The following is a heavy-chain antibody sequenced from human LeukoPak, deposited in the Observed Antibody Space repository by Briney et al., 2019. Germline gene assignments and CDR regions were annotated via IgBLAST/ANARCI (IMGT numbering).Heavy chain of an antibody. J-gene: IGHJ4*02. CDR3: ARLSAGSYGKYYFDY. D-gene: IGHD2-2*01. CDR1: GFTFSTYA. Sequence: KSGGSLRLSCAASGFTFSTYAMEWVRQAPGKGLEWVSSITGDNNYIYYADSVKGRFTISRDNAKNSLFLHMRSLRAGDTAVYYCARLSAGSYGKYYFDYWGQGALVTVSS. CDR2: ITGDNNYI. V-gene: IGHV3-21*06.